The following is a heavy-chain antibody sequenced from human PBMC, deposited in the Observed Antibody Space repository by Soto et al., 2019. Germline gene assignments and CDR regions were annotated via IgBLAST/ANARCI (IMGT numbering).Heavy chain of an antibody. CDR3: ARDPPSYCSSTSCYRASYNWFDP. V-gene: IGHV1-18*01. CDR1: GYTFNSYG. Sequence: ASVKVSCKASGYTFNSYGISWVRQAPGQGLQWMGWISDYNGNTNYAQKLQGRVTMTTDTSTSTAYMELRSLRSDDTAVYYCARDPPSYCSSTSCYRASYNWFDPWGQGTLVTVSS. CDR2: ISDYNGNT. D-gene: IGHD2-2*02. J-gene: IGHJ5*02.